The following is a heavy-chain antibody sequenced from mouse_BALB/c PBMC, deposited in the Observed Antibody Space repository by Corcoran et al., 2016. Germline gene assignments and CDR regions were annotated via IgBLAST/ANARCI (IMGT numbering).Heavy chain of an antibody. J-gene: IGHJ3*01. CDR2: INTYTGEP. CDR3: ATGGWFAY. D-gene: IGHD4-1*01. CDR1: GYTFTNYG. V-gene: IGHV9-3-1*01. Sequence: QIQLVQSGPELKKPGETVKISCKASGYTFTNYGMTWVKQAPGKGLKWMGWINTYTGEPTYADDFKGRIAFSLETSASTAYLQINNLKNEDTATYVCATGGWFAYWGQGTLVTVSA.